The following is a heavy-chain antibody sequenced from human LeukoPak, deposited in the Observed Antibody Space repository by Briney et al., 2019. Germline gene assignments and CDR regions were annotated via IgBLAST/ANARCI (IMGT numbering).Heavy chain of an antibody. D-gene: IGHD5-18*01. CDR1: GGTFTNYA. CDR2: IIPIFDIP. Sequence: SVKVSCKASGGTFTNYAISWVRQAPGQGLEWMGRIIPIFDIPNYAQKFQGRVTITADKSTSTAYMELSSLRSEDTAVYYCARGRGVTGLNYWGQGTLVTVSS. CDR3: ARGRGVTGLNY. J-gene: IGHJ4*02. V-gene: IGHV1-69*04.